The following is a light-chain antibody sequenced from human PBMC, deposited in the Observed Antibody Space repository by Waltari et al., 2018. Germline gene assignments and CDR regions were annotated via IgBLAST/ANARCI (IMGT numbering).Light chain of an antibody. CDR3: QAWDSSTVV. V-gene: IGLV3-1*01. Sequence: SYELTQPPSVSVSPGQTASITCSGDKLGDQYASWYQQKPGQSPVLVIFQDNKRPSGIPEHFSGTSSGDTATLTISGTQAMDEADYYCQAWDSSTVVFGGGTKLIVL. CDR2: QDN. CDR1: KLGDQY. J-gene: IGLJ2*01.